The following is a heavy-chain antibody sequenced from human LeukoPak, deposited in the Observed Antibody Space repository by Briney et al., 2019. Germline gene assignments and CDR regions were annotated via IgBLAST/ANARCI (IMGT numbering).Heavy chain of an antibody. V-gene: IGHV3-30-3*01. CDR2: ISYDGSNK. CDR3: ARDRMRPEGYYYCGMDV. D-gene: IGHD2-8*01. Sequence: GGSLRLSCAASGFTFSSYAMHWVRQAPGKGLEWVAVISYDGSNKYYADSVKGRFTISRDNSKNTLYLQMNSLRAEDTAVYYCARDRMRPEGYYYCGMDVWGQGTTVTVSS. J-gene: IGHJ6*02. CDR1: GFTFSSYA.